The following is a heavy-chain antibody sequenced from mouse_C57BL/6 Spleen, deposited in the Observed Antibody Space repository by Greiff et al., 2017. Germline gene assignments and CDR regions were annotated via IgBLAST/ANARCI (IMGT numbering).Heavy chain of an antibody. CDR1: GFTFSDYY. CDR2: ISNGGGST. J-gene: IGHJ1*03. Sequence: EVQRVESGGGLVQPGGSLKLSCAASGFTFSDYYMYWVRQTPEKRLEWVAYISNGGGSTYYPDTVKGRFTISRDNAKNTLYLQMSRLKSEDTAMYYCARQGTTVVATEYFDVWGTGTTVTVSS. CDR3: ARQGTTVVATEYFDV. D-gene: IGHD1-1*01. V-gene: IGHV5-12*01.